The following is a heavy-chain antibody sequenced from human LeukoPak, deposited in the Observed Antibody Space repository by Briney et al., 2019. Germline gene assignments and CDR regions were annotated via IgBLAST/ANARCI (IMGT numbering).Heavy chain of an antibody. CDR2: MNPNSGNT. Sequence: ASVKVSCKASGYTFTSYDINWVRQATGQGLEWMGWMNPNSGNTGYAQKFQGRVTITRNTSISTAYMELSSLGSEDTAVYYCARSGQGYRYAFDYWGQGTLVTVSS. CDR3: ARSGQGYRYAFDY. CDR1: GYTFTSYD. V-gene: IGHV1-8*03. D-gene: IGHD3-16*02. J-gene: IGHJ4*02.